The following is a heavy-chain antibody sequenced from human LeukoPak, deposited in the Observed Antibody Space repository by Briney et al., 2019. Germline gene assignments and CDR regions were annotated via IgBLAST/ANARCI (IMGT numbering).Heavy chain of an antibody. D-gene: IGHD1-26*01. Sequence: PSETLSLTCTVSGGSISSYYWSWIRQPAGKGLEWIGRIYTSGSTNYNPSLKSRVTMSVDTSKNQFSLKLSSVTAADTAVYYCARPYSGSYPGRYYFDHWGQGTLVTVSS. J-gene: IGHJ4*02. CDR1: GGSISSYY. CDR3: ARPYSGSYPGRYYFDH. V-gene: IGHV4-4*07. CDR2: IYTSGST.